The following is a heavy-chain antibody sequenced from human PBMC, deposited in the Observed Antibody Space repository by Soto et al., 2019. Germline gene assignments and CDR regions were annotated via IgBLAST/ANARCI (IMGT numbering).Heavy chain of an antibody. Sequence: PSETLSLTCAVSGGSISSGGYSWSWIRQPPGKGLEWIGYIYHNGSTYYNPSLKSRVTISVDRSKNQFSLKLSSVTAADTAVYYCARGAGPRGYSYGYLDYWGQGTLVTVSS. D-gene: IGHD5-18*01. CDR1: GGSISSGGYS. V-gene: IGHV4-30-2*01. J-gene: IGHJ4*02. CDR3: ARGAGPRGYSYGYLDY. CDR2: IYHNGST.